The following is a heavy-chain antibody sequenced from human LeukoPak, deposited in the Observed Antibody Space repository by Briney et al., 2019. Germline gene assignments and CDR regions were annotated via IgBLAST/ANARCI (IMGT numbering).Heavy chain of an antibody. V-gene: IGHV3-15*07. Sequence: GGSLRLSCAASGFTFSNAWMNWVRQAPGKGLEWVGRIKSKTEGGTTDYAAPVKGRFTISRDDSKNTLYLQMNSLKTEGTAVYYCTRRYYDGSGYFFDYWGQGTLVTVSS. D-gene: IGHD3-22*01. CDR3: TRRYYDGSGYFFDY. CDR2: IKSKTEGGTT. CDR1: GFTFSNAW. J-gene: IGHJ4*02.